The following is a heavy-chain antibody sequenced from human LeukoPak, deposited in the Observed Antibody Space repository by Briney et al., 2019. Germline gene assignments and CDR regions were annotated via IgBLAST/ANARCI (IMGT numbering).Heavy chain of an antibody. CDR3: ASSGWYYSFVDY. Sequence: GGSLRPSCAASGFTVSSNYMSWVRQAPGKGLEWVSVIYSGGSTYYADSVKGRFTISRDNSKNTLYLQMNSLRAEDTAVYCCASSGWYYSFVDYWGQGTLVTVSS. J-gene: IGHJ4*02. CDR1: GFTVSSNY. V-gene: IGHV3-53*01. D-gene: IGHD6-19*01. CDR2: IYSGGST.